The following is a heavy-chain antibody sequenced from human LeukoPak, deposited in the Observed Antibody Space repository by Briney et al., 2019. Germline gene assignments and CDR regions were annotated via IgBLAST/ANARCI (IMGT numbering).Heavy chain of an antibody. CDR2: ISSSSSTI. D-gene: IGHD1-26*01. CDR3: ASPVNLVGATG. V-gene: IGHV3-48*01. CDR1: RFTFSSYS. Sequence: GGSLRLSCAASRFTFSSYSMNWVRQAPGKGLEWVSYISSSSSTIYYADSVKGRFTISRDNAKNSLYPQMNSLRAEDTAVYYCASPVNLVGATGWGQGTLVTVSS. J-gene: IGHJ4*02.